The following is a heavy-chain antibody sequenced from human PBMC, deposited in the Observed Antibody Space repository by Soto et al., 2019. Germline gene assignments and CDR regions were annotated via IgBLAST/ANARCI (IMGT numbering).Heavy chain of an antibody. Sequence: GGSLRLSCAASGFTFSSYAMSWFRQAPGKGLEWVSAISGSGGSTYYADSVKGRFTISRDNSKNTLYLQMNSLRAEDTAVYYCAKVEGYYDSSGFDAFDIWGQGTMVTVSS. J-gene: IGHJ3*02. D-gene: IGHD3-22*01. CDR1: GFTFSSYA. V-gene: IGHV3-23*01. CDR3: AKVEGYYDSSGFDAFDI. CDR2: ISGSGGST.